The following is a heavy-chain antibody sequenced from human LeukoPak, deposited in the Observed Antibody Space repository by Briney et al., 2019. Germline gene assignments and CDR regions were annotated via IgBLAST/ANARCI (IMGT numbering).Heavy chain of an antibody. J-gene: IGHJ3*02. D-gene: IGHD1-20*01. CDR2: IYYSGST. Sequence: NPSETLSLTCTVSGGSISSSSYYWGWIRQPPGKGLEWIGSIYYSGSTYYNPSLKSRVTISVDTSKNQFSLKLSSVTAADTAVYYCARLDPPYNWNEDAFDIWGQGTMVTVSS. CDR3: ARLDPPYNWNEDAFDI. V-gene: IGHV4-39*07. CDR1: GGSISSSSYY.